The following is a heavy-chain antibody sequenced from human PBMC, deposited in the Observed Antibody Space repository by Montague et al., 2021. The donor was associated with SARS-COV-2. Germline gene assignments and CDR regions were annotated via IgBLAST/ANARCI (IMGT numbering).Heavy chain of an antibody. CDR2: VSYSGST. Sequence: SETLSLTCTVSGASISSSSFFWGWIRQPPGKGLEWIGTVSYSGSTNYNPSLKIRVTISVDTSKNQFSLKLSSVTAADTAVYYCARGSYSSSWYGPKYYFDYWGQGTLVTVSS. CDR1: GASISSSSFF. D-gene: IGHD6-13*01. V-gene: IGHV4-39*07. CDR3: ARGSYSSSWYGPKYYFDY. J-gene: IGHJ4*02.